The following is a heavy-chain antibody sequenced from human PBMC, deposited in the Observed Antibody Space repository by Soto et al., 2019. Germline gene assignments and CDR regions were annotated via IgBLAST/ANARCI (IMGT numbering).Heavy chain of an antibody. V-gene: IGHV4-34*01. CDR1: GGSFSGYY. J-gene: IGHJ4*02. CDR2: INHSGST. CDR3: ARCMGYCSSTSCPWRGPSRRYYFDY. Sequence: SETLSLTCAVYGGSFSGYYWSWIRQPPGKGLEWIGEINHSGSTNYNPSLKSRVTISVDTSKNQFSLKLSAVTAADTAVYYCARCMGYCSSTSCPWRGPSRRYYFDYWGQGTLVTVSS. D-gene: IGHD2-2*01.